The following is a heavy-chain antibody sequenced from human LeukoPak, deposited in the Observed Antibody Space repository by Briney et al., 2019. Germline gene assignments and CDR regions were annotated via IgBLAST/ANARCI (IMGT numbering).Heavy chain of an antibody. Sequence: TGRSLTLSCAPSGFTFISYGMHSVREAPGKGLEWVVVIWYDATNKYYADSAQGRFNIPSDNSKNSLYLPMTSLRAEATHVHYCATALRVYSSGWPIHYWGKGTLVTVSS. CDR1: GFTFISYG. CDR2: IWYDATNK. CDR3: ATALRVYSSGWPIHY. V-gene: IGHV3-33*01. D-gene: IGHD6-19*01. J-gene: IGHJ4*02.